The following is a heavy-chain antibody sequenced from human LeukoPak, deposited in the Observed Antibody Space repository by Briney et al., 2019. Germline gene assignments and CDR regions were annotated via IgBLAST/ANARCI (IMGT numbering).Heavy chain of an antibody. D-gene: IGHD5-12*01. V-gene: IGHV1-8*03. CDR2: MNPKSQNT. CDR1: GYTFTNYD. J-gene: IGHJ4*02. Sequence: GASVKVSCKASGYTFTNYDVNWVRQATGQGLEWMGWMNPKSQNTGYAQKFQGRVTITRDTSASTAYMELSSLRSEDTAVYYCARDWADWEWLGSSYFDYWGQGTLVTVSS. CDR3: ARDWADWEWLGSSYFDY.